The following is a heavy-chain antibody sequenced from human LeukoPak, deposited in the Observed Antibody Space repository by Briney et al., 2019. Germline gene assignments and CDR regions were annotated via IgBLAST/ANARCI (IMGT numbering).Heavy chain of an antibody. Sequence: SQTLSLTCAISGDSVSANSVTWNWIRQSPSRGLEWLRRTYYRSKWYRDYGVSVKSRITINPDSSKNQFSLQLSSVTPEDTGLYYCARDSDAFDIWGQGTMVTVSS. CDR2: TYYRSKWYR. J-gene: IGHJ3*02. CDR3: ARDSDAFDI. CDR1: GDSVSANSVT. V-gene: IGHV6-1*01.